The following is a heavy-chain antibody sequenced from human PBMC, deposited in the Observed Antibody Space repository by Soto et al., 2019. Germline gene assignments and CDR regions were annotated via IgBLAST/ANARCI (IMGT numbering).Heavy chain of an antibody. J-gene: IGHJ4*02. Sequence: SETLSLTCTVSGASLSSGNYFWSWIRQLPGKGLEWIGYIYYSGSTYYNPSLKGRLTTSVDTSKNQFSLNLSSVTAADTALYYCARDRYSGYQFDAWGQGSLVTVSS. D-gene: IGHD5-12*01. CDR2: IYYSGST. CDR1: GASLSSGNYF. V-gene: IGHV4-31*03. CDR3: ARDRYSGYQFDA.